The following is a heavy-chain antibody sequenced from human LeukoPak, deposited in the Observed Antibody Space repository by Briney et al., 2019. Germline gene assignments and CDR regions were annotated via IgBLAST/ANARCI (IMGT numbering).Heavy chain of an antibody. CDR2: ISGSGGST. D-gene: IGHD4-17*01. CDR1: GFTFSSYA. V-gene: IGHV3-23*01. J-gene: IGHJ4*02. Sequence: GGSLRLSCAASGFTFSSYAMSWVRQAPGKGLEWVSAISGSGGSTYYADSVKGRFTISRDNAKNTLYLKMNSLRAEDTAVYYCAKSPYGDPYYFDYWGQGTLVTVSS. CDR3: AKSPYGDPYYFDY.